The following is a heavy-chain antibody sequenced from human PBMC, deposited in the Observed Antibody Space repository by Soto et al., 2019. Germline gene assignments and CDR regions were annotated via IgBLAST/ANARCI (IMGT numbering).Heavy chain of an antibody. CDR1: GFTFSSYA. CDR2: IRGSGGST. V-gene: IGHV3-23*01. CDR3: AKDPGSSSYFDY. J-gene: IGHJ4*02. D-gene: IGHD6-13*01. Sequence: GGSLRLSCAASGFTFSSYAMSWVRQAPGNGLEWVSGIRGSGGSTYYADSVKGRYTITRDNSKNTLYLQMNSLTAEDTAVYYCAKDPGSSSYFDYWGQGTLVPVSS.